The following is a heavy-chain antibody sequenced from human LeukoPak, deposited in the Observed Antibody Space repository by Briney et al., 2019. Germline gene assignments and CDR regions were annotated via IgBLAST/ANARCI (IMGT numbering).Heavy chain of an antibody. D-gene: IGHD3-3*01. J-gene: IGHJ6*02. Sequence: GGSLRLSCAASGFTFSDYYMSWDRQAPGKVLEWVSYISSSGSTIYYADSVKGRFTISRDNAKNSLYLQMNSLRAEDTAVYYCARALRIFGVVKNYYGMDVWGQGTTVTVSS. CDR1: GFTFSDYY. CDR2: ISSSGSTI. V-gene: IGHV3-11*01. CDR3: ARALRIFGVVKNYYGMDV.